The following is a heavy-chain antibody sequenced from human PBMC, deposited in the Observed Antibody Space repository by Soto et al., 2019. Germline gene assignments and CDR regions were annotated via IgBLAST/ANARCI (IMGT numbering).Heavy chain of an antibody. CDR3: ARGKPSGYRFGPRNFFYYGMDV. V-gene: IGHV4-34*01. CDR1: RGSLTYHY. Sequence: PSETLSLTCGVFRGSLTYHYWTWIRQTPGKGLEWIGEINHSGITDYNPSLKSRVTLSLDTSKNQFSLKVTALTAADTAVYYCARGKPSGYRFGPRNFFYYGMDVWGPGTTVTVSS. CDR2: INHSGIT. D-gene: IGHD5-18*01. J-gene: IGHJ6*02.